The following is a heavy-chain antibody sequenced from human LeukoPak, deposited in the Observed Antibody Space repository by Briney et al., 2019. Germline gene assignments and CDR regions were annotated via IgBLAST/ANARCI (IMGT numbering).Heavy chain of an antibody. J-gene: IGHJ6*03. Sequence: SETLSLTCTVPGGYTGSYYWSWIRQPAGKGLEWIWRIYTSENTDYNPSLKSRVTMSVDMSTSQFSLRLTSVTAADTDVYYCAREGDYGDYSKSFYYMDVWGKGTTVTVSS. V-gene: IGHV4-4*07. CDR3: AREGDYGDYSKSFYYMDV. CDR1: GGYTGSYY. D-gene: IGHD4-17*01. CDR2: IYTSENT.